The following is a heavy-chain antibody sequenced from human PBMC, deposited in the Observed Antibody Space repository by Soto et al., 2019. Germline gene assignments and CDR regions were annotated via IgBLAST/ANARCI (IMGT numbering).Heavy chain of an antibody. Sequence: QFQLVQSGAEVKKPGASVKVSCKASGYTFTSYAMHWVRQAPGQRLEWMGWINAGNGNTKYSPKFQGRVTITRDTSGSTAYMELSSLRSEDTAVYYCARDWARGVRGVIAPLYFDYWGQGTLVTVSS. D-gene: IGHD3-10*01. J-gene: IGHJ4*02. CDR2: INAGNGNT. CDR3: ARDWARGVRGVIAPLYFDY. CDR1: GYTFTSYA. V-gene: IGHV1-3*01.